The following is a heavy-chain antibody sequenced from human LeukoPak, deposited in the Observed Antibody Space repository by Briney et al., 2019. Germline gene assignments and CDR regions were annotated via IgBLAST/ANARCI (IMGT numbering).Heavy chain of an antibody. V-gene: IGHV3-66*01. J-gene: IGHJ4*02. CDR3: ATAASVAGTYALNH. CDR2: IYGGGST. CDR1: GFTVSSNY. D-gene: IGHD6-19*01. Sequence: PGGSLRLSCAVSGFTVSSNYMSWVRQAPGKGLEWVSVIYGGGSTYYADSVKGRFTISRDNSKNTLYLQMNSLRAEDTAVYYCATAASVAGTYALNHWGQGTLVTVSS.